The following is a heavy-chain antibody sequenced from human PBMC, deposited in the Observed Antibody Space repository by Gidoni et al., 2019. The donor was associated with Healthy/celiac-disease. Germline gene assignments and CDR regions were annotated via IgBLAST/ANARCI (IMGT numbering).Heavy chain of an antibody. CDR3: ARDGWGSSRPDSYYYYYYMDV. CDR1: GGTFSSYA. CDR2: IIPIFGTA. Sequence: QVQLVPSGAEVKKPGSSVKVSCKASGGTFSSYAISWVRQAPGHGLEWVGGIIPIFGTANYAQKFQGRVTITADESTSTAYMELSSLRSEDTAVYYCARDGWGSSRPDSYYYYYYMDVWGKGTTVTVSS. V-gene: IGHV1-69*01. J-gene: IGHJ6*03. D-gene: IGHD6-6*01.